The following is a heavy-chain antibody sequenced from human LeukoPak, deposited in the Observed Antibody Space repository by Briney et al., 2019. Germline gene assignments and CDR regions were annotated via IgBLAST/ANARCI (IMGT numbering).Heavy chain of an antibody. CDR3: AKAYYDDSSGPFDY. Sequence: GGSLRLSCAASRFTLRFYGMHWVRQAPGKGLEWVAFIRYDGSNKYYADSVEGRFTISRDNSKNTLYLQMNSLRAEDTAVYYCAKAYYDDSSGPFDYWGQGTLVTVSS. J-gene: IGHJ4*02. V-gene: IGHV3-30*02. CDR1: RFTLRFYG. D-gene: IGHD3-22*01. CDR2: IRYDGSNK.